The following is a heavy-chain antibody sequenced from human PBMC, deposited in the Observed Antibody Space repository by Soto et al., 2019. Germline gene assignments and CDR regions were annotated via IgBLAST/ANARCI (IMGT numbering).Heavy chain of an antibody. CDR2: IWFDGSNI. J-gene: IGHJ4*02. CDR3: ATEIGAHSFDF. V-gene: IGHV3-33*01. CDR1: GFTFSSYG. D-gene: IGHD3-3*01. Sequence: GGSLRLSCVVSGFTFSSYGMHWVRQAPGKGLEWVAIIWFDGSNINYVDSVKGRFTISRDNSKNTLYLQMNSLRVEDTAVYYCATEIGAHSFDFWGQGTLVTVS.